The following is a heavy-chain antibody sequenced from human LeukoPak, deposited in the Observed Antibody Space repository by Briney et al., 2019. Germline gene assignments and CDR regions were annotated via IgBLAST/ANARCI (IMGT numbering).Heavy chain of an antibody. V-gene: IGHV4-39*07. J-gene: IGHJ5*02. CDR2: IYYSGGT. D-gene: IGHD5-24*01. CDR3: ARGNSVRDEAWWFNP. Sequence: SETLSLTCTVSGGSISSNGYYWAWFRQPPGKGLEWIGSIYYSGGTYYNPSLKSRVTISVDTSKNQFSLKLSSVTAADTAVYYCARGNSVRDEAWWFNPWGQGTLVTVSS. CDR1: GGSISSNGYY.